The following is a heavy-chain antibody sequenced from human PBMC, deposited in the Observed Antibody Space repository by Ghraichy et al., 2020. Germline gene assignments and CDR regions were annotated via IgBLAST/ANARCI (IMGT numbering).Heavy chain of an antibody. CDR3: ARDSHYEAQTGPQMDDFDH. CDR1: EFTFIGFG. Sequence: GESLNISCVASEFTFIGFGMHWVRQAPGKGLEWISVISSDGSSEFYADSVKGRFVISRDNSKNTVSLQMNSLRPEDSAVYFCARDSHYEAQTGPQMDDFDHWGRGTLVTVSS. CDR2: ISSDGSSE. J-gene: IGHJ4*02. D-gene: IGHD1-14*01. V-gene: IGHV3-30*03.